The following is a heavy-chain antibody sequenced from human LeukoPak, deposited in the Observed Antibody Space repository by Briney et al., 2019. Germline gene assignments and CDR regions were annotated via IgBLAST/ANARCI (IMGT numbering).Heavy chain of an antibody. CDR3: ARARMESVGYYYYMDV. Sequence: GRSLRLSCAASGVSMSTYPMHWVRQAPGKGLAWVAVISSDGGHTYYADSVKGRFTISRDHSKNTLYLQIHSLRPGDTAVYYCARARMESVGYYYYMDVWGKGTTVTVSS. V-gene: IGHV3-30*01. D-gene: IGHD1-1*01. CDR2: ISSDGGHT. CDR1: GVSMSTYP. J-gene: IGHJ6*03.